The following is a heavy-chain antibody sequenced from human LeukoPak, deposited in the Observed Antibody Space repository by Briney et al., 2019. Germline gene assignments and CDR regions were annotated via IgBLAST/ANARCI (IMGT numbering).Heavy chain of an antibody. J-gene: IGHJ5*02. Sequence: SETLSLTCTVSGGSISSGGYYWSWIRQHPGKGLEWIGYIYYSGSTYYNPSLKSRVTISVDTSKNQFSPKLSSVTAADTAVYYCAINSYDSSGWGWFDPWGQGTLVTVSS. D-gene: IGHD3-22*01. CDR3: AINSYDSSGWGWFDP. CDR2: IYYSGST. V-gene: IGHV4-31*03. CDR1: GGSISSGGYY.